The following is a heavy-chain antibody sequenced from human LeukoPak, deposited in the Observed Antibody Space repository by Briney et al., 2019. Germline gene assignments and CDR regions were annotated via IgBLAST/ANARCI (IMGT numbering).Heavy chain of an antibody. CDR2: INWDGDDT. D-gene: IGHD6-6*01. CDR1: GFPFVSYA. J-gene: IGHJ6*03. V-gene: IGHV3-43*02. CDR3: AKRAAYSSSGWYYYYMDV. Sequence: GGSLRLSCAASGFPFVSYAMHWVRQAPGKGLELVSLINWDGDDTYYADSVKGRFTISRDNSKNSLYLQMNSLRAEDTALYYCAKRAAYSSSGWYYYYMDVWGKGTTVTVSS.